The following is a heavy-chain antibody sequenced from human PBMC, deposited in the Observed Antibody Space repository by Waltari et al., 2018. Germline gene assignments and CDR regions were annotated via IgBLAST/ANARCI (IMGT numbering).Heavy chain of an antibody. D-gene: IGHD3-10*01. CDR2: IKQDGSET. CDR1: GFSLTGYW. CDR3: ARGRITIGP. J-gene: IGHJ4*02. Sequence: EVQLVESGGGLVQPGGSLRLSCAASGFSLTGYWMSWVRQAPGKGLGGGANIKQDGSETNYVDSVKGRFTISRDNAKNSLYLQMNSLRAEDTAVYYCARGRITIGPWGQGSLVTVSS. V-gene: IGHV3-7*01.